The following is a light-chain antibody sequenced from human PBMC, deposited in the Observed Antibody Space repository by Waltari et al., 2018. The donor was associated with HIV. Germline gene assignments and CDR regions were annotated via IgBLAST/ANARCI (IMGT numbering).Light chain of an antibody. CDR3: AAWNDNLSGVV. J-gene: IGLJ2*01. CDR1: SPKLERFY. Sequence: QSVLSQPPSASGTPGQRATISCSGASPKLERFYAHWYRQVPGTTPQLLIYRKNQRPSGVPDRFSGSKSGTSASLAISGLRSEDEAYYYCAAWNDNLSGVVFGGGTELTVL. CDR2: RKN. V-gene: IGLV1-47*01.